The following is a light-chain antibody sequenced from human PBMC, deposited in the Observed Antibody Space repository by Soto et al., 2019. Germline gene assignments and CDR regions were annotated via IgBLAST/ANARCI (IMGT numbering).Light chain of an antibody. CDR2: GAS. V-gene: IGKV3-20*01. CDR1: QSVTSSY. CDR3: QQYCDSLLT. J-gene: IGKJ4*01. Sequence: EIVLTQSPGTLSLSPGERATLSCRASQSVTSSYLAWYQRKPGQAPRLLIYGASNRATGIPDRFSGSGSGIDFSLTISRLEPEDFAVYYCQQYCDSLLTFGGGTRVEMK.